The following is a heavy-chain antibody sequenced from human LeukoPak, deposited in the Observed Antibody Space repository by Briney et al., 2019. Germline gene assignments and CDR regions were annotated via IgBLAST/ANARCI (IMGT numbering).Heavy chain of an antibody. CDR3: ARVFRTVTGAPLWSY. D-gene: IGHD4-17*01. V-gene: IGHV4-59*01. CDR2: IYYSGST. CDR1: GGSISSYY. J-gene: IGHJ4*02. Sequence: PSETLSLTYTVSGGSISSYYWSWIRQPPGKGLEWIGYIYYSGSTNYNPSLKSRVTISVDTSKNQFSLKLSSVTAADTAVYYCARVFRTVTGAPLWSYWGQGTLVTVSS.